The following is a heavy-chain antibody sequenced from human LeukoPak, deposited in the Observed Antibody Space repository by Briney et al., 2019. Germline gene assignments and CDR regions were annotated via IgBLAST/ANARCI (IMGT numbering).Heavy chain of an antibody. CDR2: ISYDGSNK. CDR3: TKDLYGSGSKSCGMDV. J-gene: IGHJ6*04. Sequence: PGGSLRLSCAASGFTFRSYAMHWVRQAPGKGLEWVADISYDGSNKYYADPLRGRFTISRDNSKNTLYLQMNSLGAEDTAVYYCTKDLYGSGSKSCGMDVWGKGTTVTVSS. CDR1: GFTFRSYA. V-gene: IGHV3-30*04. D-gene: IGHD3-10*01.